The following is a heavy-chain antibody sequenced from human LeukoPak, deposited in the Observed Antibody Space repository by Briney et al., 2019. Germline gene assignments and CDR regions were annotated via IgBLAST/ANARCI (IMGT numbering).Heavy chain of an antibody. CDR3: AIGRISARPGLDY. Sequence: SGGSLRLSCAASGFTFSSFAMTWVRQAPGKGLEWVSPISDSGSTYYADSVKGRFTISRDKSKDTLFLQMNSLRAEDTALYYCAIGRISARPGLDYWGQGTLVTVSS. J-gene: IGHJ4*02. D-gene: IGHD6-6*01. CDR2: ISDSGST. V-gene: IGHV3-23*01. CDR1: GFTFSSFA.